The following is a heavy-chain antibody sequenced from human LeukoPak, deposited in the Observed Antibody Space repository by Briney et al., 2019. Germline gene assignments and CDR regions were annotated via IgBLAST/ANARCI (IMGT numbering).Heavy chain of an antibody. Sequence: ASVKVSCKASGYTFTSYYMHWVRQTPGQGLEWVGKINPSGGSTSYAQKFQGRVTMTRDMSTSTVYMELSSLRSEDTAVYYCARGYCSSTSCYEPYYYYYYMDVWGKGTTVTVSS. CDR3: ARGYCSSTSCYEPYYYYYYMDV. J-gene: IGHJ6*03. V-gene: IGHV1-46*01. D-gene: IGHD2-2*01. CDR1: GYTFTSYY. CDR2: INPSGGST.